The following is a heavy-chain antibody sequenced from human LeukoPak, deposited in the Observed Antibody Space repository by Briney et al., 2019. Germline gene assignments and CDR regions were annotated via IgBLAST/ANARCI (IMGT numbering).Heavy chain of an antibody. CDR2: SRAYSGDT. CDR3: ARGTNWFDP. CDR1: GYTFTTYA. J-gene: IGHJ5*02. Sequence: ASVKVSCKASGYTFTTYAINWVRQAPGQGLEWMGWSRAYSGDTKYAQNFQGRVTMTTDTSTTTAYMELRSLRSDDTAVYYCARGTNWFDPWGQGTLVTASS. V-gene: IGHV1-18*01.